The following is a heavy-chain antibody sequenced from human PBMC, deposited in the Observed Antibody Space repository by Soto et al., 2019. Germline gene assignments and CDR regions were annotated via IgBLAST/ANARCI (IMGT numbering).Heavy chain of an antibody. D-gene: IGHD3-22*01. Sequence: VGSLRLSCAASGFTFSSYSMNWVRQAPGKGLEWVSSISSSSSYIYYADSVKGRFTISRDNAKNSLYLQMNSLRAEDTAVYYCARDPQYYDSSGYPDYWGQGTLVTVSS. V-gene: IGHV3-21*01. CDR1: GFTFSSYS. CDR2: ISSSSSYI. J-gene: IGHJ4*02. CDR3: ARDPQYYDSSGYPDY.